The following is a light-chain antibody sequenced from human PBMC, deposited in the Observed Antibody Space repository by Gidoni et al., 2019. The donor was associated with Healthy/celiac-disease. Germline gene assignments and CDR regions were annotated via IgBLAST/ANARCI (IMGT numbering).Light chain of an antibody. J-gene: IGKJ3*01. V-gene: IGKV1-39*01. CDR2: AAS. CDR3: QQSYSTPT. Sequence: DIQMTQSPSSLSASVGDRVTITCRASQSISSYLNWYQQKPGKAPKLLIYAASSLQIGVPSRFSGSGSGTDFTLTISSLQPEDFATYYCQQSYSTPTFGPXTKVDIK. CDR1: QSISSY.